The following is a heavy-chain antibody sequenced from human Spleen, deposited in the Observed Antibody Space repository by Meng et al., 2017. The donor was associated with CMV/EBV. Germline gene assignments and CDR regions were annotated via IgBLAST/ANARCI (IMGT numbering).Heavy chain of an antibody. CDR1: FSNYA. CDR3: ANVRKTYYDILTGLKSFDY. Sequence: FSNYAMSWVRQAPGKGLEWVLSISDSGGSTYYTDSVKGRFTISRDDSKNMLYLQMNSLRAEDTAVYYCANVRKTYYDILTGLKSFDYWGQGTLVTVSS. V-gene: IGHV3-23*01. D-gene: IGHD3-9*01. CDR2: ISDSGGST. J-gene: IGHJ4*02.